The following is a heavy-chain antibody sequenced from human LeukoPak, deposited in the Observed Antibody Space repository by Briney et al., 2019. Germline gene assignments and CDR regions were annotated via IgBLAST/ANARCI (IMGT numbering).Heavy chain of an antibody. Sequence: ASVKVSCKVSGYTLTELSMHWVRQAPGKGLEWMGGFDPEDGETIYAQKFQGRVTMTEDTSTDTAYMELSSLRSEDTVVYYCATYYWHNWNSRYNWFDPWGQGTLVTVSS. V-gene: IGHV1-24*01. D-gene: IGHD1-7*01. CDR2: FDPEDGET. J-gene: IGHJ5*02. CDR3: ATYYWHNWNSRYNWFDP. CDR1: GYTLTELS.